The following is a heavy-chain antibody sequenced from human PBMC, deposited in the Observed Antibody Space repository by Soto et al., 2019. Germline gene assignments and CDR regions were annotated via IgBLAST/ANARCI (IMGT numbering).Heavy chain of an antibody. CDR3: ATSIAARPDYYGMDV. V-gene: IGHV4-34*01. J-gene: IGHJ6*02. Sequence: SETLSLTCAVYGGSFSGYYWSWIRQPPGKGLEWIGEINHSGSTNYNPSLKSRVTISVDTSKNQFSLKLSSVTAADTAVYYCATSIAARPDYYGMDVWGQGTTVTVSS. CDR2: INHSGST. CDR1: GGSFSGYY. D-gene: IGHD6-6*01.